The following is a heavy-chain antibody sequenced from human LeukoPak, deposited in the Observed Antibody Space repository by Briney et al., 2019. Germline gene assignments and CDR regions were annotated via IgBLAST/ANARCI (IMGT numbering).Heavy chain of an antibody. Sequence: GESLKISSKGSGYSFTSYWIGWVRQMPGKGLEWMGNIYPGDSDTRCSPSFQGQVTISADKAISTAYLQWSSLKASDTAMYYCARRVESGDYYYMDVWGKGTTVTVSS. CDR3: ARRVESGDYYYMDV. V-gene: IGHV5-51*01. CDR1: GYSFTSYW. CDR2: IYPGDSDT. J-gene: IGHJ6*03. D-gene: IGHD1-1*01.